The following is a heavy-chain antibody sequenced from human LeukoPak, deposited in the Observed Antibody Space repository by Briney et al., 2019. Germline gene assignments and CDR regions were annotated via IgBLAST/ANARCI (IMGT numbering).Heavy chain of an antibody. D-gene: IGHD3-10*01. J-gene: IGHJ4*02. CDR2: ISGNGDNT. Sequence: GGSLRLSCAASGFTFSTYAMNWVRQAPGKGLEWVSLISGNGDNTYYADSVKGRFTISRDISKNTLFLQMNSLRAEDTAVYYCANYLSYGPIGWGQGTLVIVSS. V-gene: IGHV3-23*01. CDR1: GFTFSTYA. CDR3: ANYLSYGPIG.